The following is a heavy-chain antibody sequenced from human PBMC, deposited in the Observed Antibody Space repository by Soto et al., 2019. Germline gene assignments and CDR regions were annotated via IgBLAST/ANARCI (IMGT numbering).Heavy chain of an antibody. CDR3: ARDLTYNSGSSPLY. Sequence: EVQLVESGGGLVQPGGSLRLSCAASGFTLSNYWMHWVRQAPGEGLVWVSRINSDASITNYADSVKGRFTISRDNAKNTLYLEMNRLRAEDTALYYCARDLTYNSGSSPLYWGQGTLVTVSS. V-gene: IGHV3-74*01. D-gene: IGHD3-10*01. CDR1: GFTLSNYW. J-gene: IGHJ4*02. CDR2: INSDASIT.